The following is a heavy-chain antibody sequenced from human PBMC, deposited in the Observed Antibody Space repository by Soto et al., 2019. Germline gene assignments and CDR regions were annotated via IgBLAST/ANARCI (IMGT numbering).Heavy chain of an antibody. CDR2: ISSEGAST. Sequence: GGFLRLSCSVSGFTFSSYAMHWVRQAPGKGLEYVASISSEGASTYYADSVKGRFIISRDNSKNTLYLQMSSLRVEDTAVYYCVKDRYVDYWGQGILVTVSS. CDR1: GFTFSSYA. CDR3: VKDRYVDY. V-gene: IGHV3-64D*06. J-gene: IGHJ4*02.